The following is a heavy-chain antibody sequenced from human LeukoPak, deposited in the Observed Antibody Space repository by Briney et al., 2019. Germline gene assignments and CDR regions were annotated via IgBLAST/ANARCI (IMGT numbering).Heavy chain of an antibody. J-gene: IGHJ1*01. CDR2: IYTSGST. CDR1: GGSISSYY. V-gene: IGHV4-4*07. CDR3: ARHDIVVVPAAIGGWAEYFQH. Sequence: PSETLSLTCTVSGGSISSYYWSWIRQPAGKGLEWIGRIYTSGSTNYNPSLKSRVTMSVDTSKNQFSLKLSSVTAADTAVYYCARHDIVVVPAAIGGWAEYFQHWGQGTLVTVSS. D-gene: IGHD2-2*02.